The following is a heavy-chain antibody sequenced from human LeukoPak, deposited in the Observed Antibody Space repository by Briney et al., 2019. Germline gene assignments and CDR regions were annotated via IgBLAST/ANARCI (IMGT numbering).Heavy chain of an antibody. CDR1: GFTFSSYA. D-gene: IGHD4-11*01. V-gene: IGHV4-34*01. CDR2: INHRGST. Sequence: GSLRLSCAASGFTFSSYAMSWIRQPPGKGLEWIGEINHRGSTSYNPSLKSRVTISVDTSKNQFSLRLNSVTAADTAVYYCARGNLWDYRRYYYYMDVWGKGTTVTVSS. J-gene: IGHJ6*03. CDR3: ARGNLWDYRRYYYYMDV.